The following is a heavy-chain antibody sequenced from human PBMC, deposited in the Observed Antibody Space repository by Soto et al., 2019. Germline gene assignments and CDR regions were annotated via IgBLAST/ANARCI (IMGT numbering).Heavy chain of an antibody. CDR3: ARPDTAMVFFDY. D-gene: IGHD5-18*01. J-gene: IGHJ4*02. Sequence: SETLSLTCTVSGGSISSSSYYWGWLRQPPGKGLEWIGSIYYSGSTYYNPSIKSRVPISVDTSKNQFSLKLSYATAADTAVYYRARPDTAMVFFDYWGQGTLVTVSS. V-gene: IGHV4-39*01. CDR2: IYYSGST. CDR1: GGSISSSSYY.